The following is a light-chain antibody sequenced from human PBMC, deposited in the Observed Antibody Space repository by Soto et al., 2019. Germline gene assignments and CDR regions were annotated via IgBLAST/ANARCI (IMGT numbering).Light chain of an antibody. V-gene: IGLV1-40*01. J-gene: IGLJ2*01. Sequence: HSVLTQPPSVSGAPGQRVTISCTGSSSNIGAGYDVHWYQQLPGTAPKLLIYGNTNRPSGVPDRFSGSKSGTSASLAITGLQAEDEADYYCQTFDSSLTAGVFGGGTKLTVL. CDR2: GNT. CDR1: SSNIGAGYD. CDR3: QTFDSSLTAGV.